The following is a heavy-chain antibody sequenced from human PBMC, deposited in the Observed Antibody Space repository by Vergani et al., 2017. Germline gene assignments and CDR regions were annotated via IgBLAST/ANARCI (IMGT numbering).Heavy chain of an antibody. D-gene: IGHD2-2*01. Sequence: VQLVESGGGVVQPGRSLRLSCAASGFTFSSYGMHWVRQAPGKGLEWVSGISWNSGSIGYADSVKGRFTISRDNAKNSLYLQMNSLRAEDTALYYCAKDKENIVVVPAATDYYYYYMDVWGKGTTVTVSS. J-gene: IGHJ6*03. CDR2: ISWNSGSI. V-gene: IGHV3-9*01. CDR3: AKDKENIVVVPAATDYYYYYMDV. CDR1: GFTFSSYG.